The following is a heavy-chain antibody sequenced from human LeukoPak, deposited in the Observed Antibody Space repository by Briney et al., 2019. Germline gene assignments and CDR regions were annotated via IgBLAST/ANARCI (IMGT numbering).Heavy chain of an antibody. V-gene: IGHV4-4*02. CDR1: GGSISSSNW. CDR3: RESGAFCPFGY. J-gene: IGHJ4*02. CDR2: ISLAGQT. D-gene: IGHD1-26*01. Sequence: SETLSLTCAVSGGSISSSNWWSWVRQPPGQGLEWIGEISLAGQTNYNPSLNGRVTMSLDKSSNQLSLNLTSVTAADTATYCSRESGAFCPFGYWGQGTLVIVSS.